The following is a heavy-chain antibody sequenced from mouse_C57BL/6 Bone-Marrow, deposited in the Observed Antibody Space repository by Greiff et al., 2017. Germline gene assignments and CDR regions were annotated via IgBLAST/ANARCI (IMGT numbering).Heavy chain of an antibody. Sequence: QVQLQQSGAELARPGASVKLSCKASGYTFTSYGISWVKQRTGQGLEWIGEIYPRSGNTYYNEKFKGKATLTADKSSSTAYMELRSLTSEDSAVYFCGGLLAYWGQGTLVTVSA. CDR3: GGLLAY. CDR2: IYPRSGNT. CDR1: GYTFTSYG. V-gene: IGHV1-81*01. J-gene: IGHJ3*01.